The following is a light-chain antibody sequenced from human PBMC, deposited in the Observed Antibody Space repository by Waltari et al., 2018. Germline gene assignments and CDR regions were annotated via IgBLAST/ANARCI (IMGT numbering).Light chain of an antibody. J-gene: IGKJ1*01. CDR2: DAS. CDR1: PRVGKA. V-gene: IGKV3-20*01. Sequence: VLTQSPGTLSLSPGERATLSCRSSPRVGKALAWYQQKPGQAPRLLIYDASIRATGVPDRFSGSGSGTDFSLTISRLEPEDVAVYNCQHYVRLPVTFGQGTKVE. CDR3: QHYVRLPVT.